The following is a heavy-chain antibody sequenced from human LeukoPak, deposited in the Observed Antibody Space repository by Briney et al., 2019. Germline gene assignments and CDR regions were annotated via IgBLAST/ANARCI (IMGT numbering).Heavy chain of an antibody. J-gene: IGHJ4*02. CDR3: ARVYGSGIDY. D-gene: IGHD3-10*01. CDR1: GYTFTSYG. Sequence: GASVKVSCKASGYTFTSYGISWVRQAPGQGLEWMGWMNPNSGNTGYAQKFQGRVTMTRNTSISTAYMELSSLRSEDTAVYYCARVYGSGIDYWGQGTLVTVSS. CDR2: MNPNSGNT. V-gene: IGHV1-8*02.